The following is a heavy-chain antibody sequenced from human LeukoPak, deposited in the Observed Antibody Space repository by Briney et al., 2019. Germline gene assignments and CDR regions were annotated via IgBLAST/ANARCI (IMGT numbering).Heavy chain of an antibody. CDR1: GYTFTSYS. CDR3: ARFQAGITGTIPGRCDY. J-gene: IGHJ4*02. Sequence: ASVKVSCKTSGYTFTSYSINWVRQAPGQGLEWMGWISGDNGNTNYAQKLQGRVTVTTDTSTSTAYMELRSLRSDDTAVYYCARFQAGITGTIPGRCDYWGQGTLVTVSS. V-gene: IGHV1-18*01. CDR2: ISGDNGNT. D-gene: IGHD1-20*01.